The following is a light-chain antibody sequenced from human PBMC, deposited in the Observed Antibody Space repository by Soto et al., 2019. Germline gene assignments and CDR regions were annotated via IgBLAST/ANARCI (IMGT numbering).Light chain of an antibody. CDR3: QQGDSFPFT. CDR2: TAS. V-gene: IGKV1-12*01. J-gene: IGKJ4*01. CDR1: QGVGTW. Sequence: DIQMTQSPSSVSASVGDRVTITCRASQGVGTWLAWFQQKPGEAPRLLIYTASTLHSGVPSRFSGSGSGTDFTLTITSLQPEDFATYYCQQGDSFPFTFGGGTKVEIK.